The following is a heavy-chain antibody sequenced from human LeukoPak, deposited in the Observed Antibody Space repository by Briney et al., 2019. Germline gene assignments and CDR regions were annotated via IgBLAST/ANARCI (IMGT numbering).Heavy chain of an antibody. CDR3: TTDEWN. CDR2: IKSNTDGGTT. Sequence: GGSLRLSCVAAGFTFSNAWMTWVRQAPGKGLEWVGRIKSNTDGGTTDYAAPVKGRFTISRDDSKKTLFLQMNSLKIEDTAVYYCTTDEWNWGQGTLVTVSS. CDR1: GFTFSNAW. D-gene: IGHD2-8*01. J-gene: IGHJ4*02. V-gene: IGHV3-15*01.